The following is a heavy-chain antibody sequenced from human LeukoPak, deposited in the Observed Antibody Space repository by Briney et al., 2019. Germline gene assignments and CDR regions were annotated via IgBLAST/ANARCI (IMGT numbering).Heavy chain of an antibody. CDR3: ARAGFGLAPHRGTPFDY. Sequence: SETLSLTCTVSGGSISSSSYYWGWIRQPPGKGLEWIGSIYYSGSTYYNPSLKSRVTISVDKSKNQFSLKLSAVPAADTAVYYCARAGFGLAPHRGTPFDYWGQGTLVTVSS. D-gene: IGHD3-10*01. CDR2: IYYSGST. CDR1: GGSISSSSYY. V-gene: IGHV4-39*07. J-gene: IGHJ4*02.